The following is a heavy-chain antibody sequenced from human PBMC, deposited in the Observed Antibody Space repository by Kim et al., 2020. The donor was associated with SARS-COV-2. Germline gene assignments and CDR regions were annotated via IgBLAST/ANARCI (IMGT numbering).Heavy chain of an antibody. CDR2: VYGNVTA. J-gene: IGHJ5*02. CDR1: GVSLSGYY. D-gene: IGHD3-16*01. V-gene: IGHV4-59*01. CDR3: LGDFPGFDP. Sequence: SETLSLTCSVSGVSLSGYYWTWIRHSPGKGLEWVATVYGNVTAYYDASPRSRVTTSSEMATNNVLLDLMFVPAEDTARYYCLGDFPGFDPW.